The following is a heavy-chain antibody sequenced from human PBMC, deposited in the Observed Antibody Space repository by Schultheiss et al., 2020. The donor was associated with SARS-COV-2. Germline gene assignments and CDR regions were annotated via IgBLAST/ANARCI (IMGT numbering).Heavy chain of an antibody. V-gene: IGHV3-30*04. J-gene: IGHJ3*02. D-gene: IGHD2-2*01. Sequence: GGSLRLSCAASGFTFSNYAMHWVRQAPGKGLQWVAVISYDGSDKYYADSVKGRFTISRDSSKNTLYLQMNSLRAEDTAVYYCARPLSHGYCSSTSCPPDAFDIWGQGTMVTVSS. CDR3: ARPLSHGYCSSTSCPPDAFDI. CDR1: GFTFSNYA. CDR2: ISYDGSDK.